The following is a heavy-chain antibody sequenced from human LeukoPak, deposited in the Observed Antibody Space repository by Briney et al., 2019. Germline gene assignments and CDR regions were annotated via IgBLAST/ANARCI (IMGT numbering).Heavy chain of an antibody. CDR1: GFTFSSYW. D-gene: IGHD1-26*01. CDR3: ASGSNHFGD. Sequence: GGSLRLSCAASGFTFSSYWMHWVRHAPGKGLVWVSRISSGGSSTSYADSGKGRFTISRDNAKNTLYLQMHSLRVDDTAVYYCASGSNHFGDWGQGTLVTVSS. CDR2: ISSGGSST. V-gene: IGHV3-74*01. J-gene: IGHJ4*02.